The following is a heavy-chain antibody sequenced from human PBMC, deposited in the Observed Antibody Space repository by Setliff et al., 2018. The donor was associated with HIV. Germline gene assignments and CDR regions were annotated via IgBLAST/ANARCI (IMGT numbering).Heavy chain of an antibody. V-gene: IGHV3-66*01. CDR2: IYSDDYT. Sequence: GGSLRLSCAVSGFNVNNKYMTWVRQAPGKGLEWVSIIYSDDYTYYSDSVKGRFTISRDKSKNILYLQMNSLRAEDTAIYYCARDWRSGYDLNFDYWGQGTLVTVSS. CDR1: GFNVNNKY. CDR3: ARDWRSGYDLNFDY. D-gene: IGHD5-12*01. J-gene: IGHJ4*02.